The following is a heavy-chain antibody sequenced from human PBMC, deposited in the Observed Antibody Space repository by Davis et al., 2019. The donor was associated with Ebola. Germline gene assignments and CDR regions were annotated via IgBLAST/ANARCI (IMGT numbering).Heavy chain of an antibody. D-gene: IGHD2-2*01. CDR3: ARAPSIVVVPAANWFDP. V-gene: IGHV1-46*01. CDR1: GYTFTSYG. CDR2: INPSGGST. Sequence: ASVKVSCKASGYTFTSYGISWVRQAPGQGLEWMGIINPSGGSTSYAQKFQGRVTMTRDTSTSTVYMELSSLRSEDTAVYYCARAPSIVVVPAANWFDPWGQGTLVTVSS. J-gene: IGHJ5*02.